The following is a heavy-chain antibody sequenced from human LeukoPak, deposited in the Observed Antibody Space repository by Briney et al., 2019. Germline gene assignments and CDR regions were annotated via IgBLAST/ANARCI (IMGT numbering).Heavy chain of an antibody. J-gene: IGHJ3*02. D-gene: IGHD6-13*01. CDR2: ISVTGAT. CDR1: DFTFRTYP. Sequence: GGSLRLSCAASDFTFRTYPMSWLRQAPGKGLEWVSAISVTGATYYAGSVKGRFTISRDNSKNTLYLQMNSLRADDTAVYYCAKDSRWPNDAFDIWGRGTLVTVSS. V-gene: IGHV3-23*01. CDR3: AKDSRWPNDAFDI.